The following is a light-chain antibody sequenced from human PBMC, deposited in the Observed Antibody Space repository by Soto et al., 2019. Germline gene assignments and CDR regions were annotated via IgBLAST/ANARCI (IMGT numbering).Light chain of an antibody. CDR2: ATS. J-gene: IGKJ4*01. Sequence: DIQMTPSPSSLSASVGGRVTIPCRASQDINNYLAWFQQQPGKAPKPLIYATSSLQSGVPSKFSGRGSGTDFTLTISSLQPEDFATYYCQQYKSYPITFGGGTKVDIK. V-gene: IGKV1-16*02. CDR3: QQYKSYPIT. CDR1: QDINNY.